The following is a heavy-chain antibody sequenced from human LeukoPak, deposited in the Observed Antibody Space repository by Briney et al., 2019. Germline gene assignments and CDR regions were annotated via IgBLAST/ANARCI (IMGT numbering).Heavy chain of an antibody. V-gene: IGHV1-8*01. CDR1: GYTFTSYD. CDR2: MNPNSGNT. CDR3: ARDGSYYGSGSSGIEGLGA. D-gene: IGHD3-10*01. Sequence: GASVKVSCKASGYTFTSYDINWVRQATGQGLEWMGWMNPNSGNTGYAQKFQGRVTMTRNTSISTAYMELSSLRSEDTAVYYCARDGSYYGSGSSGIEGLGAWGQGTLVTVSS. J-gene: IGHJ5*02.